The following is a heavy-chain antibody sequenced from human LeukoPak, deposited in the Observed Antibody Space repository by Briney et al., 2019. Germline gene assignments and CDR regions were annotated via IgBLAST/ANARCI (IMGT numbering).Heavy chain of an antibody. CDR2: IWYDGSKK. J-gene: IGHJ4*02. D-gene: IGHD4-17*01. Sequence: GGSLRLSCAASGFTFSSYGMHWVRQAPGKGLEWVALIWYDGSKKDYAGSVKGRFTISRDSSKNTLFLQMNSLRAEDTAVYYCAKDVGLRYFFDYWGQGTLVTVSS. CDR1: GFTFSSYG. V-gene: IGHV3-33*06. CDR3: AKDVGLRYFFDY.